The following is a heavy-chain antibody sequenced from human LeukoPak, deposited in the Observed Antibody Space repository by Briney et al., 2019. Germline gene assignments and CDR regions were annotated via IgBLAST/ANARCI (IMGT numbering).Heavy chain of an antibody. CDR3: ARGSIAAAELFDP. CDR1: GGSISSSSYY. D-gene: IGHD6-13*01. CDR2: IYYSGST. J-gene: IGHJ5*02. Sequence: SETLSLTCTVSGGSISSSSYYWGWIRQPPGRGLEWIGSIYYSGSTYYNPSLKSRVTISVDTSKNQFSLKLSSVTAADTAVYYCARGSIAAAELFDPWGQGTLVTVSS. V-gene: IGHV4-39*07.